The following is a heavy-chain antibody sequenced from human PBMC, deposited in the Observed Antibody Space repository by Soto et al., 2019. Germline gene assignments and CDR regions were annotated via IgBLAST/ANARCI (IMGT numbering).Heavy chain of an antibody. J-gene: IGHJ4*02. CDR1: GFTFTSSA. D-gene: IGHD3-3*01. CDR2: IVVGSGNT. Sequence: SVKVSCKASGFTFTSSAMQWVRQARGQRLEWIGWIVVGSGNTNYAQKFQERVTITRDMSTSTAYMELSSLRSEDTAVYYCAAEVTIFRTYFDYWGQGTLVTVSS. V-gene: IGHV1-58*02. CDR3: AAEVTIFRTYFDY.